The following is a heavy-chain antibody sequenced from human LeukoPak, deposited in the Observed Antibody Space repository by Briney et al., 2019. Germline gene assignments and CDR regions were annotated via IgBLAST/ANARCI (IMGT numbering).Heavy chain of an antibody. J-gene: IGHJ4*02. CDR1: GFTFSNYW. CDR3: VGDRGYSNFDY. V-gene: IGHV3-7*01. D-gene: IGHD4-11*01. CDR2: TKEDGSEI. Sequence: GGSLRLSCATSGFTFSNYWMSWVRQAPGKGLEWVANTKEDGSEINYVDSVKGRFTISRDNAQDSLYLQMSSLRAEDTAVYYCVGDRGYSNFDYWGQGTLVTVSS.